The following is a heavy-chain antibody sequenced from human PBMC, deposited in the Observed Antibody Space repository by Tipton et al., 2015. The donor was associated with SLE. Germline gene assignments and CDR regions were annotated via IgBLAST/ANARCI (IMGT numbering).Heavy chain of an antibody. CDR3: AREGQLVPNWFDP. J-gene: IGHJ5*02. CDR1: GGSISHRDDY. V-gene: IGHV4-39*07. CDR2: VGYTGST. Sequence: TLSLTCTVSGGSISHRDDYWGWIRQPPGKGLEWIGAVGYTGSTHYNPSLESRVAISIDTSKNQFSLKLSSVTAADTAVYYCAREGQLVPNWFDPWGQGTLVTVSS. D-gene: IGHD6-13*01.